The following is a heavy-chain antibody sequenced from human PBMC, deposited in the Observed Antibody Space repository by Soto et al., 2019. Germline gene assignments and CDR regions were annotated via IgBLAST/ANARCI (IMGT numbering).Heavy chain of an antibody. CDR2: ISYDGSNK. CDR3: AKEMYDSSGYDAFDI. CDR1: GFTFSSYG. Sequence: ESGGGVVQPGRSLRLSCAASGFTFSSYGMHWVRQAPGKGLEWVAVISYDGSNKYYADSVKGRFTISRDNSKNTLYLQMNSLRAEDTAVYYCAKEMYDSSGYDAFDIWGQGTMVTVSS. D-gene: IGHD3-22*01. J-gene: IGHJ3*02. V-gene: IGHV3-30*18.